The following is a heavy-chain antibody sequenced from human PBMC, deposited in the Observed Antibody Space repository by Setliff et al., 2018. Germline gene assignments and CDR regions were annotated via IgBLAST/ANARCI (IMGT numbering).Heavy chain of an antibody. Sequence: ASVKVSCKASGYTFTAYDIVWVRQATGQGPEWMGWMNPNSGRTGYPQKFQGRVTMTRNTSISTAYMELSSLRSEDTAVYFCARGALVLQFLEWLPRFYYMDVWGKGTTVTVSS. CDR1: GYTFTAYD. V-gene: IGHV1-8*02. J-gene: IGHJ6*03. D-gene: IGHD3-3*01. CDR2: MNPNSGRT. CDR3: ARGALVLQFLEWLPRFYYMDV.